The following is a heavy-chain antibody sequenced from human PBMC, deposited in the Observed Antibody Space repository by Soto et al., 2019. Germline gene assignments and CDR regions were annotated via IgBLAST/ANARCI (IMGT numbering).Heavy chain of an antibody. CDR2: IYPGDSDA. CDR1: VYTFTSYW. V-gene: IGHV5-51*01. CDR3: ARSAANVGRFSEY. D-gene: IGHD2-15*01. Sequence: PGESLNISCKGSVYTFTSYWIGWVRQMPVEVLEWFVVIYPGDSDARYSPSFQGQVTISADKSINTDYLQWGSLKASDSAIYYCARSAANVGRFSEYWGQGPLVTVSS. J-gene: IGHJ4*02.